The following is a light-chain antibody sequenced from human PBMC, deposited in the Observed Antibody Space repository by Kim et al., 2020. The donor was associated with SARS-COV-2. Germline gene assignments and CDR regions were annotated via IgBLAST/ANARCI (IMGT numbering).Light chain of an antibody. CDR2: KAS. Sequence: DVQMTQSPSTLSASLGDRLTITCRASHSVGTWVAWHQHRPGQAPRLLIYKASRLEAGVPSRFSGSGSETDFSLTISGLQPEDFATYYCQQYDKPPYTFGQGTKLEI. J-gene: IGKJ2*01. V-gene: IGKV1-5*03. CDR1: HSVGTW. CDR3: QQYDKPPYT.